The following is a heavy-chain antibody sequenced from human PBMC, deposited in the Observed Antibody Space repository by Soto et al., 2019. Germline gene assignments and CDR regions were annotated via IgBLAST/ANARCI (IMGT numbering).Heavy chain of an antibody. D-gene: IGHD2-8*01. J-gene: IGHJ6*02. Sequence: ASVKVSCKASGYTFTRYGISWVRQAPGQGLEWMGWISGYNGDTNYAQKFQGRVSMTLDTSTGTAYMELRSLTSDDTAVYYCAKNGQPPYYYYGLDVWGQGTKVTVSS. CDR1: GYTFTRYG. CDR2: ISGYNGDT. V-gene: IGHV1-18*01. CDR3: AKNGQPPYYYYGLDV.